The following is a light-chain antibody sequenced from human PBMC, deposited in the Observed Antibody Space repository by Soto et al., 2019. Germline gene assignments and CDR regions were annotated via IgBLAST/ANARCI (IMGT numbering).Light chain of an antibody. CDR2: TNS. J-gene: IGLJ1*01. CDR1: GPNVGTNP. CDR3: ATWDDNVYV. Sequence: QSALTQPPSASGTPGQTVTISCSISGPNVGTNPVAWYQQLPGTAPKLLIYTNSQRPLGVPVRFSGSKSGTSASLATSGLQSEDEGDYYCATWDDNVYVFGTGTKVTVL. V-gene: IGLV1-44*01.